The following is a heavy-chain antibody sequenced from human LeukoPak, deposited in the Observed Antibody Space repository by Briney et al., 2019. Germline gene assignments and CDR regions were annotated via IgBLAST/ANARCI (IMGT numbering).Heavy chain of an antibody. Sequence: ASVKVSCKASGCTFTTHDLTRVRQATGQGLEWMGWMNPGSGDTAYAQKFQGRVTMTRDTSMSTAYMELNSLGSEDTAIYYCARGLGDYNTDWFPVSGYWGQGTPVTVSS. J-gene: IGHJ4*02. D-gene: IGHD3-9*01. CDR1: GCTFTTHD. V-gene: IGHV1-8*01. CDR2: MNPGSGDT. CDR3: ARGLGDYNTDWFPVSGY.